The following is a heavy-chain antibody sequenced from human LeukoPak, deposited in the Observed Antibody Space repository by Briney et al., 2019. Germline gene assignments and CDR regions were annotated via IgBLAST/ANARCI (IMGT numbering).Heavy chain of an antibody. CDR3: ARNDGFDY. CDR2: MSRSGRTI. J-gene: IGHJ4*02. Sequence: GGSLRLSCAASGFTFSSYEMNWVRQAPGKGLEWVSYMSRSGRTIYYADSVKGRFTISRDNAKNSLYLQMNSLRAEDTAVYYCARNDGFDYWGQGTLVTVSS. V-gene: IGHV3-48*03. D-gene: IGHD1-1*01. CDR1: GFTFSSYE.